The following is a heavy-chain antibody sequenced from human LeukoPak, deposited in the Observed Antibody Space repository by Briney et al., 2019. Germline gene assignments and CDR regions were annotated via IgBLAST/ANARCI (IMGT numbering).Heavy chain of an antibody. Sequence: GGSLRLSCAASGFTFSSYWMHWVRQVPGKGLVWVSRVSPDGRTTEYAESVMGRFTISRDNAKNTLYLQMNSLRAEDTAIYYCARSYRDFWGQGTLVTVSS. J-gene: IGHJ4*02. CDR3: ARSYRDF. V-gene: IGHV3-74*03. CDR1: GFTFSSYW. CDR2: VSPDGRTT. D-gene: IGHD3-16*02.